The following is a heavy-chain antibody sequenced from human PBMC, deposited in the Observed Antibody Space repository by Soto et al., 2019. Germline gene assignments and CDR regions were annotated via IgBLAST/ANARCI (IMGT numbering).Heavy chain of an antibody. CDR2: ISDDGNNK. Sequence: QVQLVESGGGVVPPGRSLRLSCAASGFTFSSYGIHWVRQAPGKGLEWVAFISDDGNNKYYADSVKGRFTISRDNFRNTLYLQMNSLRGEDTAVYYCAKRRNVLRFLEWSSGMEVWGQGTTVNVSS. CDR3: AKRRNVLRFLEWSSGMEV. V-gene: IGHV3-30*18. J-gene: IGHJ6*02. CDR1: GFTFSSYG. D-gene: IGHD3-3*01.